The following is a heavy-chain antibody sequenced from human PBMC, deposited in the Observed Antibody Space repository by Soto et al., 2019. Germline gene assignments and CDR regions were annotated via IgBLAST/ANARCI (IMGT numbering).Heavy chain of an antibody. J-gene: IGHJ4*02. Sequence: SETLSLTCTVSGGSISSSSYYWGWIRQPPGKGLEWIGSIYYSGSTYYNPSLKSRVTISVDTSKNQFSLKLSSVTAADTAVYYCARMNFWSGQTLDYWGQGTLVTVSS. D-gene: IGHD3-3*01. CDR1: GGSISSSSYY. V-gene: IGHV4-39*01. CDR2: IYYSGST. CDR3: ARMNFWSGQTLDY.